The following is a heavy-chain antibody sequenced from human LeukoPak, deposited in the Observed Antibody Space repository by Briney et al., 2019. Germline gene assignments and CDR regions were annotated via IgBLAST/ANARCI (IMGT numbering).Heavy chain of an antibody. CDR2: ISSSSSYI. V-gene: IGHV3-21*01. CDR1: GFTFSSYE. CDR3: ARLVANYDFWSGSYFDY. J-gene: IGHJ4*02. Sequence: GGSLRLSCAASGFTFSSYEMNWVRQAPGKGLEWVSSISSSSSYIYYADSVKGRFTISRDNAKNSLYLQMNSLRAEDTAVYYCARLVANYDFWSGSYFDYWGQGTLVTVSS. D-gene: IGHD3-3*01.